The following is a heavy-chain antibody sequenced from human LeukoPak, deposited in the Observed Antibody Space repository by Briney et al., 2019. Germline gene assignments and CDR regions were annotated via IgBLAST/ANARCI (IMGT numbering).Heavy chain of an antibody. CDR3: ARRYCSSTSCHYFDY. J-gene: IGHJ4*02. Sequence: EASVKVSCKASGYTFTGYYMHWVRQAPGQGLEWMGWMNPNSGNTGYAQKFQGRVTMTRNTSISTAYMELSSLRSEDTAVYYCARRYCSSTSCHYFDYWGQGTLVTVSS. D-gene: IGHD2-2*01. V-gene: IGHV1-8*02. CDR2: MNPNSGNT. CDR1: GYTFTGYY.